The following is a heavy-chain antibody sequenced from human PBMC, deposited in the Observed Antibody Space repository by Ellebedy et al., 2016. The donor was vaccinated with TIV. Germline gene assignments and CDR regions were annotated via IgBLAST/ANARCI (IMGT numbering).Heavy chain of an antibody. CDR1: CYTFTTYG. D-gene: IGHD2-21*01. CDR2: FSGNSGNA. CDR3: ARLEGRGYSPDS. Sequence: AASVQVSCKTSCYTFTTYGVTWVRQSPGRGLEWMGWFSGNSGNARYAQMFEGRVTLTAETSTTTAYMELRRLKSDDTAVYYCARLEGRGYSPDSWGQGTLVTVSS. J-gene: IGHJ5*01. V-gene: IGHV1-18*04.